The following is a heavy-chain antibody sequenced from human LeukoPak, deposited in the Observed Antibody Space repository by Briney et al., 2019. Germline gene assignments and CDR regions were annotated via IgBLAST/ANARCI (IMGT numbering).Heavy chain of an antibody. CDR3: ARERVIAAAGDGFDS. Sequence: GGSLRLSCAASGFTFSDYSMNWVRQAPGKGLEWVSYISSSSTTIFYADFVKGRFTISRDNAKNSLFLQMNGLRDEDTALYYCARERVIAAAGDGFDSWGQGTLVTVSS. CDR2: ISSSSTTI. CDR1: GFTFSDYS. J-gene: IGHJ4*02. V-gene: IGHV3-48*02. D-gene: IGHD2-21*01.